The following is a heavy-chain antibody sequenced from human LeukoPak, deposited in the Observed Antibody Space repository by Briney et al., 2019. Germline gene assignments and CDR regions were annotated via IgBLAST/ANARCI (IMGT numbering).Heavy chain of an antibody. Sequence: GGSLRLSCAASGFTFDDYAMHWVRQALGKGLEWVSLISGDGRDAYYGDFVKGRFTISRDNINNSLYLQMNNLRTEDTALYYCAKDRVLAYQDTADSFDMCGQGTVVTVSS. CDR3: AKDRVLAYQDTADSFDM. J-gene: IGHJ3*02. CDR1: GFTFDDYA. V-gene: IGHV3-43*02. CDR2: ISGDGRDA. D-gene: IGHD2-21*01.